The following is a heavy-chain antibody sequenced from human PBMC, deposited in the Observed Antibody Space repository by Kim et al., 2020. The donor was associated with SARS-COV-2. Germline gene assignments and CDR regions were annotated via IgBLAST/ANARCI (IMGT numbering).Heavy chain of an antibody. CDR3: AKDTPIKSISSSLSP. Sequence: DSVKGRFTISRDNSKNTLYLQMNSLRAEDTAVYYCAKDTPIKSISSSLSPWGQGTLVTVPS. D-gene: IGHD6-13*01. J-gene: IGHJ5*02. V-gene: IGHV3-30*02.